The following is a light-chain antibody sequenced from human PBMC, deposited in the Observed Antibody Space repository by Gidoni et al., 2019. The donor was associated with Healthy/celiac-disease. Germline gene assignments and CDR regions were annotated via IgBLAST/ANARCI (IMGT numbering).Light chain of an antibody. V-gene: IGKV3-15*01. CDR3: QHYNNWPPGGT. CDR2: YAS. CDR1: QSIGNN. J-gene: IGKJ1*01. Sequence: DIVMTQSPATLSVSPGERATLSCRASQSIGNNLAWYQQKPGQSPRLLIYYASARATAISARFSGSGSGTEFTLTISSLQSEDSAVYYCQHYNNWPPGGTFXQXTKVXIK.